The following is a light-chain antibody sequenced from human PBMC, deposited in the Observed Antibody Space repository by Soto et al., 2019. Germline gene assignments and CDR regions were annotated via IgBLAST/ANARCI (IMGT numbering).Light chain of an antibody. CDR2: GAS. CDR3: QHYNNWPRT. V-gene: IGKV3-15*01. CDR1: QSVSSN. J-gene: IGKJ1*01. Sequence: EIVMTQSPATLSVSPGERATLSCRASQSVSSNLAWYQQKPGQAPSLLIYGASTRATGIPARFIGSGSGTEFTPTISSLQSEDFAVYYCQHYNNWPRTFGQGTKVEIK.